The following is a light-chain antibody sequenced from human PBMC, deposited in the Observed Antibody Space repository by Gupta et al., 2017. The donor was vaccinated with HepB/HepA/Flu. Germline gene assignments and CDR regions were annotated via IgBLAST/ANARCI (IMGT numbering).Light chain of an antibody. CDR1: QSISSW. J-gene: IGKJ1*01. CDR3: QQYNSYPWT. Sequence: DIEIPPSPSTLSASVGDRVTITCRASQSISSWLAWFQQKPGKAPKFLFYKASSVESGVPSRFSGSGSGTEFTLTINSLQTDDFATYYCQQYNSYPWTFGQGTKVENK. V-gene: IGKV1-5*03. CDR2: KAS.